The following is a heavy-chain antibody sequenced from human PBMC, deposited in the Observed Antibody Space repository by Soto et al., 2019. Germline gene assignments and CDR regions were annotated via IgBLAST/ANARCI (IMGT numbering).Heavy chain of an antibody. J-gene: IGHJ3*02. CDR3: VRILNSGAWGNSAFDAFDI. CDR1: GFSLSNARMG. V-gene: IGHV2-26*01. Sequence: QVTLKESGPVLVKPTETLTLTCTVSGFSLSNARMGVSWIRQPPGKALEWLAHIFSNDEKSYSTSLKSRLTISKDTSKSQVVLTMTNMDPVDTATYYCVRILNSGAWGNSAFDAFDIWGQGTMVTVSS. CDR2: IFSNDEK. D-gene: IGHD1-26*01.